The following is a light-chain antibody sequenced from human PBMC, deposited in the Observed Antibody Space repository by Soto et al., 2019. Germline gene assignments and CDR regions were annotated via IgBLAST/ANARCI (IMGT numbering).Light chain of an antibody. CDR2: LGS. J-gene: IGKJ1*01. Sequence: DGVMTQSPLSLPVTPGEPASISCRSSQSLLHPNGDNHLDWYLQKPGQSPQLLIYLGSNRASGVPDRFSGSGSGTDFTLKLSRVEADDVGVYYCMQTLQNWTFGQGTKVEIK. CDR1: QSLLHPNGDNH. CDR3: MQTLQNWT. V-gene: IGKV2-28*01.